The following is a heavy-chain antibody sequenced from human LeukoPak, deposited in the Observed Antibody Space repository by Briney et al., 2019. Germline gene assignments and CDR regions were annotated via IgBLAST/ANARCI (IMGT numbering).Heavy chain of an antibody. CDR3: SRGVSGSYYDS. Sequence: PSETLSLTCTVSGGSIGDYYWTWIRQPAGSGLEWVGRVYASGTTTYNPSLQSRVTLSLDTSNRQFSLKLTSVTAADTALYYCSRGVSGSYYDSWGQGTLVTVSS. D-gene: IGHD1-26*01. J-gene: IGHJ5*01. V-gene: IGHV4-4*07. CDR2: VYASGTT. CDR1: GGSIGDYY.